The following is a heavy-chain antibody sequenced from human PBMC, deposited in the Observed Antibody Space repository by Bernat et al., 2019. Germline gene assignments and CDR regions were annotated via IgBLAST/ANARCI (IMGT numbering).Heavy chain of an antibody. CDR2: IWYDGSNK. Sequence: QVQLVESGGGVVQPGRSLRLSCAASGFTFSSYGKHWVRQAPGKGLEWVAGIWYDGSNKYYADSVKGRFTISRDNSKNTLYLQMNSLRAEDTAVYYCARDSTYGSGSYYPFYYYYYYGMDVWGQGTTVTVSS. J-gene: IGHJ6*02. CDR3: ARDSTYGSGSYYPFYYYYYYGMDV. CDR1: GFTFSSYG. V-gene: IGHV3-33*01. D-gene: IGHD3-10*01.